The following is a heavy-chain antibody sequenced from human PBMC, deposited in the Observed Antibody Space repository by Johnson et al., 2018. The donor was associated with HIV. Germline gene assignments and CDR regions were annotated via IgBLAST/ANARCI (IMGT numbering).Heavy chain of an antibody. CDR2: LSYGGRNK. J-gene: IGHJ3*02. Sequence: QVQLVESGGGVVQPGRSLRLSCAASGFTFSSYGMHWVRQAPGKGLEWLAVLSYGGRNKYYADSVKGRFHISRDNSKNTLYLQMNSLRAEDTAVYDCAKDPPGPVGSPDAFDIWGQGTMVSVSS. D-gene: IGHD1-26*01. CDR3: AKDPPGPVGSPDAFDI. CDR1: GFTFSSYG. V-gene: IGHV3-30*18.